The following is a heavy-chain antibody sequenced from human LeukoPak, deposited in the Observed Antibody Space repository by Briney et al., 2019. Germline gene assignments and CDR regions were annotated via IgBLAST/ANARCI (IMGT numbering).Heavy chain of an antibody. CDR3: AGCSSSSCYDYFHH. J-gene: IGHJ1*01. V-gene: IGHV1-8*01. Sequence: ASVKVSCKASGYTFSSYDINWVRQATGQGLEWIGYMSLNSGNTGYAQNFQGRVTMTSSSSINTVYMELSSLTSEDTAVYYCAGCSSSSCYDYFHHWGQGTQVTVSS. CDR2: MSLNSGNT. D-gene: IGHD2-2*01. CDR1: GYTFSSYD.